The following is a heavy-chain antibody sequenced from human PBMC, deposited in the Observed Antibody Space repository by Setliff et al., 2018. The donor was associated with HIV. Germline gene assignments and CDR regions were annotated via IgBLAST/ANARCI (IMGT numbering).Heavy chain of an antibody. Sequence: SETLSLTCTVSGGSISSGIYYWIWIRQPAGKGLEWIGHVYTTGGANYDPSLESRLTISVDTSRNQFSLRLSSVTAADTAVYYCARQITSVTTEKLVVNDAFNIWGQGIMVTVSS. D-gene: IGHD3-22*01. CDR2: VYTTGGA. CDR1: GGSISSGIYY. V-gene: IGHV4-61*09. J-gene: IGHJ3*02. CDR3: ARQITSVTTEKLVVNDAFNI.